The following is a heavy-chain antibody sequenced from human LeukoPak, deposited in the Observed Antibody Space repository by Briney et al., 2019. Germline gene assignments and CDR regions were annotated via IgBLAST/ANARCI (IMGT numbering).Heavy chain of an antibody. V-gene: IGHV1-69*05. CDR3: AAVGATPF. D-gene: IGHD1-26*01. Sequence: SVKVSRKASGGTFSSYAISWVRQAPGQELEWMGGIIPIFGTANYAQKFQGRVTITTDESTSTAYMELSSLRSEDTAVYYCAAVGATPFWGQGTLVTVSS. J-gene: IGHJ4*02. CDR1: GGTFSSYA. CDR2: IIPIFGTA.